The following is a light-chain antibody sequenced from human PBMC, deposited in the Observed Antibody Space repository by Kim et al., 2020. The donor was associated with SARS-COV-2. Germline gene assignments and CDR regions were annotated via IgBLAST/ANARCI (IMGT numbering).Light chain of an antibody. V-gene: IGLV2-18*02. Sequence: GQSVTISCNGTISAFCPYNRVSWYPQPPGTAPKLMIYDVSNRPSGVPDRFSGSKSGNTASLTISGLQTEDEADYYCSSYTSTSTWVFGGGTQLTVL. CDR3: SSYTSTSTWV. CDR1: ISAFCPYNR. CDR2: DVS. J-gene: IGLJ3*02.